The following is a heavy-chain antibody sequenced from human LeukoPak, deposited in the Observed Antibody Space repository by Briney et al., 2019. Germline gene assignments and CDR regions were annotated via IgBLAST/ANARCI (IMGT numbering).Heavy chain of an antibody. D-gene: IGHD3-10*01. CDR3: ATKTMVRGVNLAFDI. J-gene: IGHJ3*02. CDR2: INPSGGST. CDR1: GYTFTSYY. V-gene: IGHV1-46*01. Sequence: ASVKVSCKASGYTFTSYYMHRVRQAPGQGREWMGIINPSGGSTSYAQKFQGRVTMTRDTSTSTVYMELSSLRSEDTAVYYCATKTMVRGVNLAFDIWGQGTMVTVSS.